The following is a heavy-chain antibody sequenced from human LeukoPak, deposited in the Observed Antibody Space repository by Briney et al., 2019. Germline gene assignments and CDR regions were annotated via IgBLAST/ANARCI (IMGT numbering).Heavy chain of an antibody. V-gene: IGHV3-9*01. CDR1: GFTFCDYT. J-gene: IGHJ4*02. CDR3: AKDRGGGIAAAGTDFDY. Sequence: GRSLRLSCAASGFTFCDYTMHWVRQGPEKGLEWVSGISWNSGSIGYADSVKGRFTISRDNAKNSLYLQMNSLRAEDTALYYCAKDRGGGIAAAGTDFDYWGQGTLVTVSS. D-gene: IGHD6-13*01. CDR2: ISWNSGSI.